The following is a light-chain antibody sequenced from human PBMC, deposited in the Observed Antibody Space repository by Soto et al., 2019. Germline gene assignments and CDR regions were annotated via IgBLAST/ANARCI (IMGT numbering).Light chain of an antibody. CDR1: QDIDKY. CDR3: QQYVNLLT. Sequence: DIQMTQSPSSVSASVGDRVTITCQASQDIDKYLNWYQQKPGKAPKLLIYDASNLETGVPSRFSGSGSGTDFTFTISSLQPEDIATYYCQQYVNLLTFGGGTKVDIK. J-gene: IGKJ4*01. CDR2: DAS. V-gene: IGKV1-33*01.